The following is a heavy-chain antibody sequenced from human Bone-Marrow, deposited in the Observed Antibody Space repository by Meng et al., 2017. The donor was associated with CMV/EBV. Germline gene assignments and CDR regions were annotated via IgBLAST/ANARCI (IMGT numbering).Heavy chain of an antibody. V-gene: IGHV3-23*01. Sequence: GESLKISCAVSGFIFGHFDMSWVRQAPGRGLERISGISGSGVNTYYADSVKGRFTISRDNSKNTLYLQMNSLRAEDTAVYYCARVAVAAPWYYYYGMDVWGQGTTVTVSS. J-gene: IGHJ6*02. D-gene: IGHD6-13*01. CDR3: ARVAVAAPWYYYYGMDV. CDR2: ISGSGVNT. CDR1: GFIFGHFD.